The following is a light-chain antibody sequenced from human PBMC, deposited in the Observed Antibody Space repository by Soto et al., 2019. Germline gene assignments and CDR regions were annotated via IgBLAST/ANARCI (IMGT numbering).Light chain of an antibody. V-gene: IGKV1-27*01. CDR1: QDISNY. J-gene: IGKJ3*01. Sequence: DIQMTQSPSSLSASVADRVTITCRTSQDISNYLAWYQQKPGKVPKLLIYAASTLQSGVPSRFSGSGSGTEFTLTISSLQPEDVATYYCHKYDSAPFTFGPGTKLDIK. CDR2: AAS. CDR3: HKYDSAPFT.